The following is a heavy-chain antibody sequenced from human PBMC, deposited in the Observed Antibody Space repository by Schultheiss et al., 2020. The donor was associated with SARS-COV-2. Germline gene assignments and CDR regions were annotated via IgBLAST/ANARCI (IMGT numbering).Heavy chain of an antibody. CDR2: IKSKTDGGTT. CDR1: GFTFSSYA. J-gene: IGHJ4*02. CDR3: AKEGVVVPAAIGNYYFDY. D-gene: IGHD2-2*01. Sequence: GESLKISCAASGFTFSSYAMHWVRQAPGKGLEWVGRIKSKTDGGTTDYAAPVKGRFTISRDDSKNTLYLQMNSLRAEDTAVYYCAKEGVVVPAAIGNYYFDYWGQGTLVTVSS. V-gene: IGHV3-15*01.